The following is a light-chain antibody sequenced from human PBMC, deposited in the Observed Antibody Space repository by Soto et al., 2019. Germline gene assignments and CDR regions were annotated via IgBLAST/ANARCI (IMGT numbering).Light chain of an antibody. J-gene: IGKJ1*01. CDR2: GAS. V-gene: IGKV3-20*01. CDR3: QQYGGSPQT. Sequence: EIVLTQSPGTLSLSPGERATLSCRASQSVRSGYLAWYQQKPGQAPRLLIYGASSRATGIPDRFSGSGSGTDFTLTNRRLEPEPSAVYYCQQYGGSPQTFGQGTKVEI. CDR1: QSVRSGY.